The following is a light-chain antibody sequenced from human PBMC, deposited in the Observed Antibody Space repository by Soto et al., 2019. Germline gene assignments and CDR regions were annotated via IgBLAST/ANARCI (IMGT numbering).Light chain of an antibody. CDR2: GAS. J-gene: IGKJ4*02. Sequence: EIVMTQSPATLSVSPGERATLSCRASQSTNNYLAWYQQKPGQAPRLLIDGASTRATGIPARFSGSGSGTEFTLTISSLRSEDFAVYYCQQYNNWPLTFGGGTKVEIK. CDR1: QSTNNY. CDR3: QQYNNWPLT. V-gene: IGKV3-15*01.